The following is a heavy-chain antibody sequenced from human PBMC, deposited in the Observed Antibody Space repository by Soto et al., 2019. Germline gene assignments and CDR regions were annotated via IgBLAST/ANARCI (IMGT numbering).Heavy chain of an antibody. CDR1: GYTFANYG. J-gene: IGHJ4*02. Sequence: ASVKVSCKASGYTFANYGIHWVRQAPGQRLEWMGWINAGNGSTKYSENFQGRVTMTRDTSTSTVYMELSSLRSEDTAVYYCALGGSCPDYWGQGTLVTVSS. V-gene: IGHV1-3*01. CDR3: ALGGSCPDY. CDR2: INAGNGST. D-gene: IGHD2-15*01.